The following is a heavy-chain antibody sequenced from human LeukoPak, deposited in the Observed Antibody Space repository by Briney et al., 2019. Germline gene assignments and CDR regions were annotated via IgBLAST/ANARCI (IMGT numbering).Heavy chain of an antibody. D-gene: IGHD3-3*01. CDR1: GFTFSSYS. Sequence: GGSLRLSCAASGFTFSSYSMNWVRQAPGKGLEWVSYISSSSSTIYYADSVKGRFTISRDNAKNSLYLQMNSLRAEDTAVYYCARDWAYFWSGYQDYWGQGTLVTVSS. CDR2: ISSSSSTI. V-gene: IGHV3-48*04. J-gene: IGHJ4*02. CDR3: ARDWAYFWSGYQDY.